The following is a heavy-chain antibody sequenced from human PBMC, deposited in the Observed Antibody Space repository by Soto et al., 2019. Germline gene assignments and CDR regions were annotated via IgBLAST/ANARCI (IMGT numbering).Heavy chain of an antibody. CDR2: ISYDGSNK. D-gene: IGHD3-22*01. CDR3: ARGADSSGYIYDD. J-gene: IGHJ4*02. CDR1: GFTFRSCG. V-gene: IGHV3-30*03. Sequence: GGSLRLSCSASGFTFRSCGMHWVRQAPGKGLEWVAVISYDGSNKYYADSVKGRFTISRDNSKNTLYLQMNSLRAEDTAVYYCARGADSSGYIYDDWGQGTLVTVSS.